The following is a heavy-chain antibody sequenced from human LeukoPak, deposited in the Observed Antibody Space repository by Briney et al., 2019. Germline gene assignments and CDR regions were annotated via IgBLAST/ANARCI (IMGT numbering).Heavy chain of an antibody. Sequence: SETLSLTCAVYGGSFSGYYWSWIRQPPGKGLEWIGEINHSGSTNYNPSLKSRVTISVDTSKNQFSLKLSSVTAADTAVYYCASSIAAFFDYWGQGTLVTVSS. V-gene: IGHV4-34*01. J-gene: IGHJ4*02. CDR2: INHSGST. CDR3: ASSIAAFFDY. D-gene: IGHD6-6*01. CDR1: GGSFSGYY.